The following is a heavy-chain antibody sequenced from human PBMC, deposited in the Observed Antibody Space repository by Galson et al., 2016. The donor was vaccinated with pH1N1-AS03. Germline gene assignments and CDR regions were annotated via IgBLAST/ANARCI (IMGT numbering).Heavy chain of an antibody. D-gene: IGHD4/OR15-4a*01. CDR2: VYYNGIT. CDR3: ARAIDGAKPY. CDR1: GGSTSSYY. J-gene: IGHJ4*02. V-gene: IGHV4-59*01. Sequence: TLSLTCAVSGGSTSSYYWSWIRQPPGKGLEWIGYVYYNGITNYNPSLKSRVTISIDTSKNQFSLKLSSVTAADTAVYYCARAIDGAKPYWGPGTVVTVSS.